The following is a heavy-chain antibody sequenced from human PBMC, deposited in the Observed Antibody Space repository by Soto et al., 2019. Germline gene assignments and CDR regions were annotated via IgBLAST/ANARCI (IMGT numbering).Heavy chain of an antibody. J-gene: IGHJ4*02. CDR3: ATSLWFGTQPEI. D-gene: IGHD3-10*01. Sequence: LSLTCAVYGGSFSNNYWTCFRQPPGKGLEWIGEISPSGTTKYIPSLKSRGTISVDTSRKQFFLKVTSVSAADTAVYYCATSLWFGTQPEIWGPGTLVTVSS. CDR2: ISPSGTT. CDR1: GGSFSNNY. V-gene: IGHV4-34*01.